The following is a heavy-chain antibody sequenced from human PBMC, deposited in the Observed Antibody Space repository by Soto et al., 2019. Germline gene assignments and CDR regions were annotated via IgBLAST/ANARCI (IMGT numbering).Heavy chain of an antibody. V-gene: IGHV4-59*01. Sequence: LSLTCTVSGGSISSYYWSWIWQPPGKGLEWIGYIYYSGSTNYNPSLKSRVTISVDTSKNQFSLKLSSVTAADTAVYYCAREGSGIFDWLARGAFGIWGQGTMVTVSS. CDR1: GGSISSYY. D-gene: IGHD3-9*01. J-gene: IGHJ3*02. CDR3: AREGSGIFDWLARGAFGI. CDR2: IYYSGST.